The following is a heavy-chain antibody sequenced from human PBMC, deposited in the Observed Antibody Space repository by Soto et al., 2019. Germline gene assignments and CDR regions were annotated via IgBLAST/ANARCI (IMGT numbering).Heavy chain of an antibody. V-gene: IGHV3-23*01. J-gene: IGHJ5*02. D-gene: IGHD3-3*01. CDR1: GGTSTSHA. CDR3: AKTNAIFGVVKVKGWFDP. CDR2: INGSGDRT. Sequence: EVQLLESGGDWVQPGGSLRLSCAASGGTSTSHAMSWVRQAPGKGLEWVSTINGSGDRTYYADSVKGRFTISRDNFKNTVFLQMSSLEAEDTAVYFCAKTNAIFGVVKVKGWFDPWGQGTLVTVSS.